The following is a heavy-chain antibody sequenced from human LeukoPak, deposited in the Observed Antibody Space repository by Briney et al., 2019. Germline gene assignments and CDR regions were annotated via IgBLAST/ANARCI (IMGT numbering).Heavy chain of an antibody. J-gene: IGHJ6*03. CDR2: IYPTDSDT. Sequence: GESLKISCQGSGYSFTSYWIGWVRQMPDKGLEWMGIIYPTDSDTIYCPSFQGQVTISVDRSINTAYLQWSSLKASDTAIYYCARHFADNPPYYYYYMDVWGKGITVTVSS. CDR3: ARHFADNPPYYYYYMDV. V-gene: IGHV5-51*01. CDR1: GYSFTSYW. D-gene: IGHD3-22*01.